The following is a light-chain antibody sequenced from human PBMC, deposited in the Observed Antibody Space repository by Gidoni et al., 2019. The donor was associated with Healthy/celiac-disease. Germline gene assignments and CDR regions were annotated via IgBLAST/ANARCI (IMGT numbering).Light chain of an antibody. V-gene: IGLV1-51*01. J-gene: IGLJ3*02. CDR2: DNN. CDR3: GTWDSSLSAWV. Sequence: PAQQVTISCSGSHSNIGNNYGSCYQQLPRTALKLLIYDNNKRPSGIPDLFSGSKSGTSATRCITGLLTGDEADYYCGTWDSSLSAWVFGGGTKRTVL. CDR1: HSNIGNNY.